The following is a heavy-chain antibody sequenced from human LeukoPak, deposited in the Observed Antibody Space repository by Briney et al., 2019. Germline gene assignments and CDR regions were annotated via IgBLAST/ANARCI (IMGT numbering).Heavy chain of an antibody. Sequence: GGSLRLSCASSGFTFTMHWMSWARQAPGKGLEWVANIKQDGSEKYYVDSVKGRFTISRDSANNSLYLQMNSLRAEDTAVYYCARVQTTEADSFDVWGQGTMVTVSS. CDR2: IKQDGSEK. V-gene: IGHV3-7*01. D-gene: IGHD4/OR15-4a*01. J-gene: IGHJ3*01. CDR3: ARVQTTEADSFDV. CDR1: GFTFTMHW.